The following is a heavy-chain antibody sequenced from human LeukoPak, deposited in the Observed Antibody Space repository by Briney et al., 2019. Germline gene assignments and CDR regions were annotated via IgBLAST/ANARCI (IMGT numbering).Heavy chain of an antibody. D-gene: IGHD1-7*01. CDR3: ARGSVGTPPPFDF. V-gene: IGHV3-30-3*01. J-gene: IGHJ4*02. CDR1: GFTFSRYA. CDR2: TSFDGNNQ. Sequence: GGSLRLSCAASGFTFSRYAMHWVRQAPGKGLEWVALTSFDGNNQYYADFVKGRFTISRDNSDNTLYLQVNSLRAEDTALYHCARGSVGTPPPFDFWGQGTLVTVSS.